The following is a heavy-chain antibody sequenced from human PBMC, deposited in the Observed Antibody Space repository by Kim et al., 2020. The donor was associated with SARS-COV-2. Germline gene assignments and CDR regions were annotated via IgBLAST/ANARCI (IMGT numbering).Heavy chain of an antibody. CDR3: ARGTVLGDILTALDY. J-gene: IGHJ4*02. D-gene: IGHD3-9*01. CDR1: GGTFSSYA. V-gene: IGHV1-69*13. Sequence: SVKVSCKASGGTFSSYAISWVRQAPGQGLEWMGGIIPIFGTANYAQKFQGRVTITADESTSTAYMELSSLRSEDTAVYYCARGTVLGDILTALDYWGQGTLVTVSS. CDR2: IIPIFGTA.